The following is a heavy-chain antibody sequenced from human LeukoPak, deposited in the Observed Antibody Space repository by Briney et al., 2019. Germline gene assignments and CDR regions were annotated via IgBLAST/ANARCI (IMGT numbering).Heavy chain of an antibody. CDR2: IYHSGST. J-gene: IGHJ3*02. D-gene: IGHD2-2*01. Sequence: SETLSLTCAVSGGSISSGGYSWSWIRQPPGKGLEWIGYIYHSGSTYYNPSLKSRVTISVDRSKNQFSLKLSSVTAADTAVYSCARAYHAFDIWGQGTMVTVSS. V-gene: IGHV4-30-2*01. CDR1: GGSISSGGYS. CDR3: ARAYHAFDI.